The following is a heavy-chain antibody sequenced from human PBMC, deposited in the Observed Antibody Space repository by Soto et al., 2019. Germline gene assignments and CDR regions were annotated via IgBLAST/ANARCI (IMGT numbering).Heavy chain of an antibody. CDR2: ISYDGDNK. CDR3: ARPWGQLSTYYYGMDT. CDR1: GFTFRNYA. V-gene: IGHV3-30-3*01. D-gene: IGHD3-16*01. J-gene: IGHJ6*02. Sequence: GGSLRLSCAASGFTFRNYAMHWVRQAPGKGLEWVATISYDGDNKYYTDSVKGPFTISRDNSKNTLYLQMNSLRPEDTAVYYCARPWGQLSTYYYGMDTWGQGTTVTVSS.